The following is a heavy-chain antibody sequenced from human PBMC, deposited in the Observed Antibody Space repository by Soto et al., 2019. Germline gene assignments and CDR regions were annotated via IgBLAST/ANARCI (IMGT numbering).Heavy chain of an antibody. CDR1: GFSLTTSGVG. Sequence: SGPTLVNPTQTLTLTCTFSGFSLTTSGVGVGWIRQAPGKALEWLALIYWNDDKRYSPSLKNRLTITKETSKNQVVLTMTNMDPVDTATYYCAHRRSLYNDYSRTPFDPWGQGTLVTVSS. CDR2: IYWNDDK. J-gene: IGHJ5*02. D-gene: IGHD2-15*01. V-gene: IGHV2-5*01. CDR3: AHRRSLYNDYSRTPFDP.